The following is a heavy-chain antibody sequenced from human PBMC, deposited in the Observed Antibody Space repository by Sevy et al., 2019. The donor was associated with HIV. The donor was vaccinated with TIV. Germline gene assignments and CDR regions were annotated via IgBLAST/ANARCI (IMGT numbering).Heavy chain of an antibody. CDR1: GFSFSSYN. J-gene: IGHJ4*02. Sequence: GGSLRLSCTDSGFSFSSYNMGWVRQAPGKGLEWVSTFTSAGRTYYVDSVKGRFIISRDNSKNTLFLQMNSLRAEDSAIYYCAKGELLREGGAYWCQGTLVTVSS. V-gene: IGHV3-23*01. D-gene: IGHD1-26*01. CDR2: FTSAGRT. CDR3: AKGELLREGGAY.